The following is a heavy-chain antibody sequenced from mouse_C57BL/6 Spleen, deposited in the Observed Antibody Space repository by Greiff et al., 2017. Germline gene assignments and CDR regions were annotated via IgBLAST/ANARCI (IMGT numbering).Heavy chain of an antibody. CDR3: VRQHYGSSFYFDY. Sequence: EVKLVESGGGLVQPKGSLKLSCAASGFSFNTYAMNWVRQAPGKGLEWVARIRSKSNNYATYYADSVKDRFTISRDDSESMLYLQMNNLKTEDTAMYYCVRQHYGSSFYFDYWGQGTTLTVSS. CDR2: IRSKSNNYAT. CDR1: GFSFNTYA. J-gene: IGHJ2*01. D-gene: IGHD1-1*01. V-gene: IGHV10-1*01.